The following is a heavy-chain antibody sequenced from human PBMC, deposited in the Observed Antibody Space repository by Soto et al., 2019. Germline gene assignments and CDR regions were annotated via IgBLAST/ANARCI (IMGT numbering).Heavy chain of an antibody. CDR2: ISWNSGSI. V-gene: IGHV3-9*01. CDR3: ARVLWVRGGALDY. CDR1: GFTFDDYA. Sequence: EVQLVESGGGLVQPGRSLRLSCAASGFTFDDYAMHWVRQAPGKGLEWVSGISWNSGSIGYADSVKGRFTISRDNAKNSLYLKRNSRRAEDRALYYCARVLWVRGGALDYWGQGTLVTVSS. J-gene: IGHJ4*02. D-gene: IGHD3-10*01.